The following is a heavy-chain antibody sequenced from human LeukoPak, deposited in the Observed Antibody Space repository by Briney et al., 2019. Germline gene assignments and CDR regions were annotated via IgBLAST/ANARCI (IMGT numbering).Heavy chain of an antibody. V-gene: IGHV3-7*03. J-gene: IGHJ4*02. D-gene: IGHD2-2*01. CDR1: GFTFSTSW. Sequence: GGSLRLSCAASGFTFSTSWMSWVRQAPGKGLEWAANIKEDGSEKWYMDSVKGRFTISRDNAKNTLYLQMNSLRAEDTAVYYCAKSYGGRCSSTSCYALFDYWGQGTLVTVSS. CDR2: IKEDGSEK. CDR3: AKSYGGRCSSTSCYALFDY.